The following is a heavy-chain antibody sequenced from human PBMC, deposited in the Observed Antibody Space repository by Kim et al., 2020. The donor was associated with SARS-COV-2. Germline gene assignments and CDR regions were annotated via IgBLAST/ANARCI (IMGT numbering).Heavy chain of an antibody. Sequence: SETLSLTCTVSGDSVGSDSYYWNWIRQPPGKGLEWIGYIYHSGTTNYNPSLKSRVTISLDTSKNQFSLNLTSVTAADTAVYYCARDSSSGWPYYFDNWGQGILVSVSS. CDR3: ARDSSSGWPYYFDN. CDR1: GDSVGSDSYY. D-gene: IGHD6-19*01. J-gene: IGHJ4*02. CDR2: IYHSGTT. V-gene: IGHV4-61*01.